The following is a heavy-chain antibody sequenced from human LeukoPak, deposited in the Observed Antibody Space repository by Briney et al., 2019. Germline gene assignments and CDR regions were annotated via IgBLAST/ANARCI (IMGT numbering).Heavy chain of an antibody. CDR1: GFTFSDYW. J-gene: IGHJ4*02. CDR3: ARSTAGLDY. Sequence: GGSLRLSCAASGFTFSDYWMSWVRQAPGKGLEWVANIRQDGSEKYYVDSMRGRFTISRDNAKNSLYLQMSSLRAEDTAVYYCARSTAGLDYWGQGTLVTVSS. V-gene: IGHV3-7*01. CDR2: IRQDGSEK. D-gene: IGHD1-1*01.